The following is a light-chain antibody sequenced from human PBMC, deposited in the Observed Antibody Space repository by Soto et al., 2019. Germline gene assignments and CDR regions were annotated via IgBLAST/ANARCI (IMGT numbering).Light chain of an antibody. CDR3: SSYTSSSTLVV. J-gene: IGLJ2*01. CDR1: SSDVGGYNY. V-gene: IGLV2-14*01. Sequence: QSVLTQPASVSGSPGQSITISCTGTSSDVGGYNYVSWYQQHPGKAPKLMIYDVSNRPSVVSNRFSGYKSGNTASLTISGLQAEDEADYYCSSYTSSSTLVVFGGGTKLTVL. CDR2: DVS.